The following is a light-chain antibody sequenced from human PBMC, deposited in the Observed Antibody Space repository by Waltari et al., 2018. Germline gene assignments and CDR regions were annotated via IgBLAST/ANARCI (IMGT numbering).Light chain of an antibody. CDR3: CSYARSNTYV. CDR2: DVT. CDR1: SNDVGGYNS. Sequence: QSALTQPASVSGSPGQSITISCTGTSNDVGGYNSISWYQQHPGKAPKLIIYDVTQRPSGVSDRFSGSKSGNTASPTISGLQAEDEADYYCCSYARSNTYVFGTGTKVTVL. V-gene: IGLV2-14*03. J-gene: IGLJ1*01.